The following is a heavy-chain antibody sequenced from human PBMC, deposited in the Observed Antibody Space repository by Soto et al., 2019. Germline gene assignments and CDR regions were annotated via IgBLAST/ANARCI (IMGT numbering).Heavy chain of an antibody. D-gene: IGHD1-1*01. CDR1: GFTFSSYS. J-gene: IGHJ5*02. Sequence: EVQLVESGGGLVKPGGSLRLSCAASGFTFSSYSMNWVRQAPGKGLEWVSSISSSSSYIYYADSVKGRFTISRDNAKNSLYLQMNSLRAEDTAVYYCARDLDNWNGWNWFDPWGQGTLVTVSS. CDR3: ARDLDNWNGWNWFDP. V-gene: IGHV3-21*01. CDR2: ISSSSSYI.